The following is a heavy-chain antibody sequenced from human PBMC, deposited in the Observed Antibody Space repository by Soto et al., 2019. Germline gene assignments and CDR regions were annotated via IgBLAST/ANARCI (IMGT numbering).Heavy chain of an antibody. Sequence: PGESLKISCKGSGYSFTSYWISWVRQMPGKGLEWMGRIDPSDSYTNYSPSFQGHVTISADKSISTAYLQWSSLKASDTAMYYCARQFGDSYGRWYYYYGMDVWGQGTTVTVSS. CDR3: ARQFGDSYGRWYYYYGMDV. CDR1: GYSFTSYW. V-gene: IGHV5-10-1*01. CDR2: IDPSDSYT. D-gene: IGHD5-18*01. J-gene: IGHJ6*02.